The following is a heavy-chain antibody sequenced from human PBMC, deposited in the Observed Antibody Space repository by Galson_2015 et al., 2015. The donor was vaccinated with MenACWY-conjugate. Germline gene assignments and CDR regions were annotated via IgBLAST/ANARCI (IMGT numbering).Heavy chain of an antibody. CDR1: GLAFTSYT. V-gene: IGHV3-30*04. CDR3: ARDLYSDLGDSLWY. Sequence: SLRLSCAASGLAFTSYTLHWVRQAPGKGLEWVALISSDGNNMNYADSVKGRFTISRDNSNNTLYLHMNGLRPEDSAIYYCARDLYSDLGDSLWYWGQGTLVTISS. D-gene: IGHD4-17*01. J-gene: IGHJ4*02. CDR2: ISSDGNNM.